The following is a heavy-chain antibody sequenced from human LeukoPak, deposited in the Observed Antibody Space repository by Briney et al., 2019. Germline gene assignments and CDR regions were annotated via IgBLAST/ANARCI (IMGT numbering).Heavy chain of an antibody. Sequence: PSETLSLTCTVSGGSISSSNYYWGWIRQPPGKGLEWIGSIYYSGSTYYNPSLKSRVTISVDTSKNQFSLKLSSVTAADTAVYYCARHHFGVALLYYFDYWGQGTLVIVSS. V-gene: IGHV4-39*01. CDR2: IYYSGST. D-gene: IGHD3-3*01. CDR1: GGSISSSNYY. CDR3: ARHHFGVALLYYFDY. J-gene: IGHJ4*02.